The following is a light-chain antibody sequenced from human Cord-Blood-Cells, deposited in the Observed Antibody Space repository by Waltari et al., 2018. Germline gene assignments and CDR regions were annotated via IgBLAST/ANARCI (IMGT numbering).Light chain of an antibody. CDR1: SSDVGGYNY. J-gene: IGLJ3*02. CDR2: DVS. V-gene: IGLV2-14*03. Sequence: QSALTQPASVSGSPGQSITISCTGTSSDVGGYNYVSWYQQHPGKAPKLMIYDVSNRPSGVSNRFSGAKSGNTASLTISGPQAEDEADYFCSSYTSSSTWVFGGRTKLTVL. CDR3: SSYTSSSTWV.